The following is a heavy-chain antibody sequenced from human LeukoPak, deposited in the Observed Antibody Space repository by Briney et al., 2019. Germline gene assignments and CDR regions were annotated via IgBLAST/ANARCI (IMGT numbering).Heavy chain of an antibody. Sequence: GGSLRLSCAASGFTFSSYSMNWVRQAPGKGLEWVSYISSSSSTIYYADSVKGRFTISRDNAKNSLYLQMNSLRAEDTAVYYCARGRVAVSTPYYMDVWGKGTTVTVSS. V-gene: IGHV3-48*04. J-gene: IGHJ6*03. CDR3: ARGRVAVSTPYYMDV. D-gene: IGHD6-19*01. CDR2: ISSSSSTI. CDR1: GFTFSSYS.